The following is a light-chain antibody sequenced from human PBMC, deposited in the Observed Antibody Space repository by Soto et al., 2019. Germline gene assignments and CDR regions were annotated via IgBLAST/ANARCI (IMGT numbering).Light chain of an antibody. V-gene: IGKV2-28*01. CDR2: LGS. CDR1: QSPLHSNGNYF. CDR3: MQSLQTPYT. J-gene: IGKJ2*01. Sequence: DIVTTQSPLSLLVTPGEPASISCKSSQSPLHSNGNYFLAWYLQKPGQSPQVLIYLGSNRASGVPDRFSGSGSGTDYTLKISRVEADDVGVYYCMQSLQTPYTFGQGTKLEIK.